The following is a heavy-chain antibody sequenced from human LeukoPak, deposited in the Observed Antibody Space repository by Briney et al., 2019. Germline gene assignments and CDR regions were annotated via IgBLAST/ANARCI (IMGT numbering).Heavy chain of an antibody. CDR1: GFTFSSYE. V-gene: IGHV3-7*01. CDR2: IKQDGSEK. D-gene: IGHD6-19*01. Sequence: PGGSLRLSCAASGFTFSSYEMNWVRQAPGKGLEWVANIKQDGSEKYYVDSVKGRFTISRDNAKNSLYLQMNSLRAEDTAVYYCARDLAGHDAFDIWGQGTMVTVSS. J-gene: IGHJ3*02. CDR3: ARDLAGHDAFDI.